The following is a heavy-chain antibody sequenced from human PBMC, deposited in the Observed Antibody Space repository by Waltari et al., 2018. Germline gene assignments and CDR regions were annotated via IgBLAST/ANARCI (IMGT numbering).Heavy chain of an antibody. CDR3: ARDHDYYDSSGYYPIYRY. CDR1: GGTFRSYT. CDR2: IIPILGIA. Sequence: QVQLVQSGAEVKKPGSSVKVSCKASGGTFRSYTISWVRQAPGQGLEWMGRIIPILGIANYAQKFQGRVTITADKSTSTAYMELSSLRSEDTAVYYCARDHDYYDSSGYYPIYRYWGQGTLVTVSS. J-gene: IGHJ4*02. V-gene: IGHV1-69*08. D-gene: IGHD3-22*01.